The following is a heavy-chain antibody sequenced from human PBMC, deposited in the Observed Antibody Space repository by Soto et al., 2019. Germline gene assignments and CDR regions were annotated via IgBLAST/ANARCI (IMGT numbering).Heavy chain of an antibody. D-gene: IGHD5-12*01. CDR3: ARDQDLGGYDLRPMYGLDV. CDR1: GFTFDDYA. V-gene: IGHV3-9*01. J-gene: IGHJ6*02. CDR2: INWNSETV. Sequence: GGSLRLSCATSGFTFDDYAMHWVRQIPGKGLEWVSGINWNSETVGYADSVKGRFTISRDSAKNSLYLQMTTLRPEDTALYFCARDQDLGGYDLRPMYGLDVWGQGTTVSVS.